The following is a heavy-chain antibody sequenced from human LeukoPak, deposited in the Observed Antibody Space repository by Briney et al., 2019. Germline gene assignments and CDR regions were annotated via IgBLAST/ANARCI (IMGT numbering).Heavy chain of an antibody. CDR1: GGSISSYY. Sequence: SETLSLTCTVSGGSISSYYWSWIRQPAGNGLEWIGRIYTSGSTNYNPSLKSRVTMSVDTSKNQFSLKLSSVTAADTAVYYCAKDRRDSSGWYAVDYWGQGTLVTVSS. D-gene: IGHD6-19*01. CDR2: IYTSGST. V-gene: IGHV4-4*07. J-gene: IGHJ4*02. CDR3: AKDRRDSSGWYAVDY.